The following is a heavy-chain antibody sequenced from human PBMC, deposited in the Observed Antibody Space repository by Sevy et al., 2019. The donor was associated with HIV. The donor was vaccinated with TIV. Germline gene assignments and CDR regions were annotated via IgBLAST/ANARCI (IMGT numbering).Heavy chain of an antibody. Sequence: GGSLRLSCAASGFTFSSYAMSWVRQAPGKGLEWVSAISGSGGSTYYADSVKGRFTISRDNSKNTLYLQMNSLRAEDTAVYYCAKGVSSGYYSGFDPWGQGTLSPSPQ. CDR3: AKGVSSGYYSGFDP. V-gene: IGHV3-23*01. CDR1: GFTFSSYA. J-gene: IGHJ5*02. CDR2: ISGSGGST. D-gene: IGHD3-22*01.